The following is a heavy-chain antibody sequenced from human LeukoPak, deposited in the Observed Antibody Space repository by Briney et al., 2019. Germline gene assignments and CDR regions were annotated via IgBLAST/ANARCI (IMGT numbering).Heavy chain of an antibody. J-gene: IGHJ4*02. CDR1: GFTFSSYA. Sequence: GGSLRLSCAASGFTFSSYAMSWVRQAPGKGLEWVSAISGSGDSTYYADSVKGRFTISRDNSKNTLYLQMNSLRAEDTAVYYCAKDLLPYYYDSSGYPDWGQGTLVTVSS. D-gene: IGHD3-22*01. CDR3: AKDLLPYYYDSSGYPD. CDR2: ISGSGDST. V-gene: IGHV3-23*01.